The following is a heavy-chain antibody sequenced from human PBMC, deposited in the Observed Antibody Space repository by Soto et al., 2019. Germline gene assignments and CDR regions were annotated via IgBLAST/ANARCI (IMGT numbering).Heavy chain of an antibody. Sequence: PSETLSLTCTVSGSSISSGDYYWSWIRQTPGKGLDWIGYIYYSGSTYYNPSLKRRLTMAADTSKNQLSLKLTSVTAADTGVYYCARGGDYYDSSGYWDFDYWGQGTLVTVSS. CDR3: ARGGDYYDSSGYWDFDY. D-gene: IGHD3-22*01. V-gene: IGHV4-30-4*02. J-gene: IGHJ4*02. CDR2: IYYSGST. CDR1: GSSISSGDYY.